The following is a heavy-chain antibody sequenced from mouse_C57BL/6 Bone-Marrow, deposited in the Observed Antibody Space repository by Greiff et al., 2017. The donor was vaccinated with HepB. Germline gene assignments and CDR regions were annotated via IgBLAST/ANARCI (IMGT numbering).Heavy chain of an antibody. CDR2: IVIGNGYT. D-gene: IGHD1-1*01. Sequence: VQLQQSGAELVRPGSSVKRSCKTSGYTFPSYGINWVKRGPGQGREGIGYIVIGNGYTEYNEKFKDKATLTSDTSSSTAYMQLSSLTSEDSAIYFCASPLYYRGAMDYWGQGTSVTVSS. CDR3: ASPLYYRGAMDY. CDR1: GYTFPSYG. J-gene: IGHJ4*01. V-gene: IGHV1-58*01.